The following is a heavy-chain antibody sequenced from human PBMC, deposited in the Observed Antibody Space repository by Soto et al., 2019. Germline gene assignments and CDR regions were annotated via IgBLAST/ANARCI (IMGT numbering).Heavy chain of an antibody. CDR1: GYSFTDYK. CDR2: VDPNGGGS. D-gene: IGHD4-17*01. CDR3: ATWVDYGDFEGFDF. V-gene: IGHV1-2*04. Sequence: QGQLLQSGAEVKKPGASVKVSCKTSGYSFTDYKLHWVRQALGQGLEWMGWVDPNGGGSNSAQKFQGSVTMTWDTSITTAYLDLTRLTTNDTATYFCATWVDYGDFEGFDFWGQGTLVTVSS. J-gene: IGHJ4*02.